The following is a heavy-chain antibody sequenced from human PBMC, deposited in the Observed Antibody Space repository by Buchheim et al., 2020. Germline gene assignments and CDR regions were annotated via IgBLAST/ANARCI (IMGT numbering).Heavy chain of an antibody. CDR3: ARVKGSYAFDY. CDR2: ISSSSSFYT. J-gene: IGHJ4*02. CDR1: GFTFSDYY. V-gene: IGHV3-11*06. Sequence: QVQLVESGGGLVKPGGSLRLSCAASGFTFSDYYMIWMRQAPGKGLEWVSYISSSSSFYTKYADSVKGRLTMSRDNAKNSLYLQMNSLRAEDTAVYYCARVKGSYAFDYWGQGTL.